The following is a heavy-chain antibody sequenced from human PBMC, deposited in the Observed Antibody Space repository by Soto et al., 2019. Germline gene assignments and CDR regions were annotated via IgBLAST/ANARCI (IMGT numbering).Heavy chain of an antibody. V-gene: IGHV1-3*01. CDR3: ARDQGFGSWYPSYYYYYYGMDV. CDR2: INAGNGNT. Sequence: GASVKVSCKASGYTFTSYAMHWVRQAPGQRLGWMGWINAGNGNTKYSQKFQGRVTITRDTSASTAYMELSSLRSEDTAVYYCARDQGFGSWYPSYYYYYYGMDVWGQGTTVTVSS. J-gene: IGHJ6*02. CDR1: GYTFTSYA. D-gene: IGHD6-13*01.